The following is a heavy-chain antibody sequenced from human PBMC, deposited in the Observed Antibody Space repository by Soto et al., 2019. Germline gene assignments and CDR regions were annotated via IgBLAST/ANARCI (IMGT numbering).Heavy chain of an antibody. Sequence: GESLKISCKGSGYSFTSYWIGWVRQMPGKGLEWMGIIYPGDSDTRYSPSFQGQVTISADKSISTAYLQWSSLKASDTAMYYCARLPYSSSWFVPPYYYGMDDWGQGTTVTVSS. V-gene: IGHV5-51*01. CDR3: ARLPYSSSWFVPPYYYGMDD. D-gene: IGHD6-13*01. CDR2: IYPGDSDT. J-gene: IGHJ6*02. CDR1: GYSFTSYW.